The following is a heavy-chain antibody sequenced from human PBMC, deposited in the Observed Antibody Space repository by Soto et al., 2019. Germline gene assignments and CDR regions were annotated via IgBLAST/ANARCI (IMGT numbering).Heavy chain of an antibody. CDR1: GYTFTSYA. D-gene: IGHD2-15*01. V-gene: IGHV1-3*01. CDR3: ARTIRFVEDY. J-gene: IGHJ4*01. Sequence: SVKVSCKSSGYTFTSYAMHWVRQAPGQRLEWMGWINAGNGNTKYSQNFQGRVTITRDTSASTAYMELSSLRSEDTDVYYCARTIRFVEDYRSQGTLDIGSS. CDR2: INAGNGNT.